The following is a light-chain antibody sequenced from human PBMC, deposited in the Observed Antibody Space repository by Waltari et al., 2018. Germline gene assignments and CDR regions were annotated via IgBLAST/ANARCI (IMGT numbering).Light chain of an antibody. CDR3: SSQSTNNGVI. J-gene: IGLJ2*01. V-gene: IGLV2-14*03. Sequence: QSALTQPAPVSGSPGQSITIPCTGSSSDVGGDDSVSWYEDHPGQAPKVIISDVNKRPSGVSDRFSGSKSGNTASLTISGLQAEDEATFYCSSQSTNNGVIFGGGTKVTVL. CDR1: SSDVGGDDS. CDR2: DVN.